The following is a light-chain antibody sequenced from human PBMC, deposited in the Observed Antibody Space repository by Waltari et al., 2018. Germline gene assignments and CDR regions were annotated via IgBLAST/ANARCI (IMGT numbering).Light chain of an antibody. V-gene: IGKV4-1*01. CDR2: WAS. CDR1: RSIFYIDNNKNY. J-gene: IGKJ1*01. Sequence: DIAMTQSPDSLAVSLGERATINCTPSRSIFYIDNNKNYLTWYQQKPGQPPQLLISWASTREAGVPDRFIGSGSGTDFTLTISSLQAEDVAVYYCHQHYTTPWTFGQGTLVEL. CDR3: HQHYTTPWT.